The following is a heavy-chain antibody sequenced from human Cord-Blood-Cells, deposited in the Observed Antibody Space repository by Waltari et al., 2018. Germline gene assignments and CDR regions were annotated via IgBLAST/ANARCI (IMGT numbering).Heavy chain of an antibody. CDR2: IHYSGST. Sequence: QVQLQESGPGLVKPSQTLSLTCPVSGGSISSGDYYWSWIRQPPGKGLEWIGYIHYSGSTYYNPSLKSRVTISVDTSKNQFSLKLSSVTAADTAVYYCARDNSGDRREWYFDLWGRGTLVTVSS. CDR3: ARDNSGDRREWYFDL. CDR1: GGSISSGDYY. J-gene: IGHJ2*01. D-gene: IGHD7-27*01. V-gene: IGHV4-30-4*01.